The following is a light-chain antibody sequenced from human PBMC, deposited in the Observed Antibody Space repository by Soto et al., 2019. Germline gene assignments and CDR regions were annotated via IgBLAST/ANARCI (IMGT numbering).Light chain of an antibody. CDR1: SSDVGGYKF. CDR3: SSYAGSSMGV. CDR2: EVT. V-gene: IGLV2-8*02. J-gene: IGLJ1*01. Sequence: QSALTQPPSASRSPGQSVTIACTGTSSDVGGYKFVSWYQQHPGKAPKLLIYEVTQRPSGVPDRFSGSKSGNTASLTVSGLQAEDDADYYCSSYAGSSMGVFGTGTKLTVL.